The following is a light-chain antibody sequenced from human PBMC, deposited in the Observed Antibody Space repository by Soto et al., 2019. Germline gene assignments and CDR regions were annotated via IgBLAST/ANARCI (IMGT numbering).Light chain of an antibody. J-gene: IGKJ2*01. CDR1: QSISNH. CDR2: AAS. CDR3: QHYSSYPYT. Sequence: DIQMTQSPSSLSASVEDRVIITCRASQSISNHLNWYQQKPGKAPKLLIFAASSLQSGVPSRFSGSGSGTEFTLTISSLQPDDFATYYCQHYSSYPYTFGQGTKVDIK. V-gene: IGKV1-39*01.